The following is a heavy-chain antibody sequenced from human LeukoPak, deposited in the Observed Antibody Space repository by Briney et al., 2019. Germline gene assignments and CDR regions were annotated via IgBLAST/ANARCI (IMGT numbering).Heavy chain of an antibody. D-gene: IGHD3-3*01. CDR3: ARAEFQGNYDFWSGHNWFDP. CDR1: GGSISSYY. J-gene: IGHJ5*02. Sequence: SETLSLTCTVSGGSISSYYWSWIRQPPGKGLEWIGYVYYSGSTNYNPSLKSRVTISVYTSKNQFSLKLSSVTAADTAVYYCARAEFQGNYDFWSGHNWFDPWGQGTLVTVSS. V-gene: IGHV4-59*01. CDR2: VYYSGST.